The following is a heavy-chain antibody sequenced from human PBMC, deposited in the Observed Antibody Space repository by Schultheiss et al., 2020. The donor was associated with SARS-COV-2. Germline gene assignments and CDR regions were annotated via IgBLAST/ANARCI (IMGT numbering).Heavy chain of an antibody. CDR1: GFTFSSYA. D-gene: IGHD4-11*01. V-gene: IGHV3-23*01. CDR2: IRGSGGST. Sequence: GESLKISCAASGFTFSSYAMSWVRQAPGKGLEWVSGIRGSGGSTYYADSVKGRFTISRDNAKNSLFLQMNNLRAEDTAVYYCARRDYSKPFDYWGQGTLVTVSS. J-gene: IGHJ4*02. CDR3: ARRDYSKPFDY.